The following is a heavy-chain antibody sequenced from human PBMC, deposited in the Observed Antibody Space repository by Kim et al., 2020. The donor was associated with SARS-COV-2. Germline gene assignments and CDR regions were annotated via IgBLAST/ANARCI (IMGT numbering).Heavy chain of an antibody. Sequence: ASVKVSCKASGYTFTSYYMHWVRQAPGQCLEWMGIINPSGSSTSYAQKFQGRVTMTRDTSTSTVYMELSSLRSEDTAVYYCARGRDVLLWFGEDWFDPWGQGTLVTVSS. CDR1: GYTFTSYY. CDR2: INPSGSST. J-gene: IGHJ5*02. CDR3: ARGRDVLLWFGEDWFDP. D-gene: IGHD3-10*01. V-gene: IGHV1-46*01.